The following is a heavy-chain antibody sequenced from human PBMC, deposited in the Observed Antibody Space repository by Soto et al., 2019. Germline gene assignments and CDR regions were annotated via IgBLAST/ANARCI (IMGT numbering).Heavy chain of an antibody. CDR2: ISGSGGKA. CDR1: GFSFDTYA. CDR3: AKDPRGFDGGWEYFDV. Sequence: HPGGSLRLSCAASGFSFDTYAMSRFTMSWVRQAPGKGLEWVSSISGSGGKAYYADSVKGRFTISRDNSKNTLHLQMNSLSAEDTAFYYCAKDPRGFDGGWEYFDVWGQGALVTVSS. J-gene: IGHJ4*02. V-gene: IGHV3-23*01. D-gene: IGHD6-19*01.